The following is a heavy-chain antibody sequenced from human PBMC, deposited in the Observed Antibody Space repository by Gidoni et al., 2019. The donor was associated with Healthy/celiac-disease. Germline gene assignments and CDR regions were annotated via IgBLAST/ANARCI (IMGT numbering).Heavy chain of an antibody. CDR3: ARDRYCSGGSCYLDAFDI. CDR2: ISSSSSYI. V-gene: IGHV3-21*01. J-gene: IGHJ3*02. CDR1: GFTFRSYS. Sequence: EVQLVESGGGLVKPGGSLRLSCAASGFTFRSYSMNWVRQAPGKGLELVSSISSSSSYIYYADSVKGRFTISRDNAKNSLYLQMNSLRAEDTAVYYCARDRYCSGGSCYLDAFDIWGQGTMVTVSS. D-gene: IGHD2-15*01.